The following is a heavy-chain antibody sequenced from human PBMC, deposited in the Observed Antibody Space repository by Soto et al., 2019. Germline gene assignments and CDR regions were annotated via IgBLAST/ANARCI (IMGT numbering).Heavy chain of an antibody. J-gene: IGHJ4*02. V-gene: IGHV4-59*01. D-gene: IGHD3-10*01. CDR1: GGSISGYY. Sequence: SETLSLTCTVSGGSISGYYWSWIRQPLGKGLEWIGYIYYSGSTNYNPSLKSRVTISVVTSKNQFSLKLSSVTAVDTSVYYCARAPLKRGYFDYWGQGTLVTVSS. CDR3: ARAPLKRGYFDY. CDR2: IYYSGST.